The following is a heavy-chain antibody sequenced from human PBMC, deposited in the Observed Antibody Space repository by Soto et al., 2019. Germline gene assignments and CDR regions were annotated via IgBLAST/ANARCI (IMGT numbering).Heavy chain of an antibody. J-gene: IGHJ6*02. D-gene: IGHD2-2*01. V-gene: IGHV1-18*01. CDR3: AREGLVLVPTTVNSDYYYYAMDV. Sequence: ASVKVSCKASGYTFTSYGISWVRQAPGQGLEWMGWINAYNGNTNYAQKLQGRVTMTTDTSTSTAYMELSSLRSEDTAVYYCAREGLVLVPTTVNSDYYYYAMDVWGQGTTVTVSS. CDR2: INAYNGNT. CDR1: GYTFTSYG.